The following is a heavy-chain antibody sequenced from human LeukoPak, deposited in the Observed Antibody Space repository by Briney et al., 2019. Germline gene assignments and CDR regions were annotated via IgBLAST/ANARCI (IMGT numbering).Heavy chain of an antibody. Sequence: AGGSLRLSCAASGFTVSSNYINWVRQAPGKGLEWVSLIYGSTSADYADSVKGRFTISGDTSMNTVYLQMNSLRAEDTAVYYCARLNFGDDYWGQGTLVTVSS. CDR2: IYGSTSA. CDR3: ARLNFGDDY. J-gene: IGHJ4*02. CDR1: GFTVSSNY. D-gene: IGHD4-17*01. V-gene: IGHV3-66*01.